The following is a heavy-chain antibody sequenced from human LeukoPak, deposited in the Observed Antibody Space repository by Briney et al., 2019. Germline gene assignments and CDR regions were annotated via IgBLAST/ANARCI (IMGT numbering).Heavy chain of an antibody. V-gene: IGHV4-34*01. CDR1: GGSFSGYY. Sequence: PSETLSLTCAVYGGSFSGYYWSWIRQPPGKGLEWIGEINHSGSTNYNPSLKSRVTISVDTSKNQFSLKLSSVTAADTAVYYCARGSTRLGLRYFDWFSYWGQGTLVTVSS. D-gene: IGHD3-9*01. CDR2: INHSGST. J-gene: IGHJ4*02. CDR3: ARGSTRLGLRYFDWFSY.